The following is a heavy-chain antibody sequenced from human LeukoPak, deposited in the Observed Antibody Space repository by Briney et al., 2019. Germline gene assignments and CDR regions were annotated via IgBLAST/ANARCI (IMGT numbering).Heavy chain of an antibody. Sequence: ASVKVSCRASGYTFTSYGISWVRQAPGQGLEWMGWISAYNGNTNYAQKLQGRVTMTTDTSTSTAYMELRSLRSEDTAVYYCARANPSIVGATTSPFDYWGQGTLVTVSS. V-gene: IGHV1-18*01. CDR3: ARANPSIVGATTSPFDY. CDR2: ISAYNGNT. CDR1: GYTFTSYG. J-gene: IGHJ4*02. D-gene: IGHD1-26*01.